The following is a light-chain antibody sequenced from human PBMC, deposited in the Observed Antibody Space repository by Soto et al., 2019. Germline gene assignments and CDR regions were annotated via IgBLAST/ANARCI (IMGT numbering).Light chain of an antibody. CDR1: SSNIGSNT. CDR2: SNN. CDR3: AAWDDSLNGPV. V-gene: IGLV1-44*01. J-gene: IGLJ1*01. Sequence: QSVVTQPPSASLTPGQRVTISCSGSSSNIGSNTVNWYQQLPGTAPKLLIYSNNQRPSGVPDRFSGSKSGTSASLAISGLQSEDEADYYCAAWDDSLNGPVFGTGTKVTVL.